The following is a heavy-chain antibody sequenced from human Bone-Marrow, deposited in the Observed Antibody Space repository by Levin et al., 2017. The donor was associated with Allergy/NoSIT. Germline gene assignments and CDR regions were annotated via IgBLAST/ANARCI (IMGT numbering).Heavy chain of an antibody. CDR2: VGGSSTYT. J-gene: IGHJ4*02. CDR1: GFTFSDYS. Sequence: GGSLRLSCAASGFTFSDYSMTWIRQAPGKGLEWVSYVGGSSTYTNYADSVKGRFTISRDNAKKSLYLQMNSPRAEDTAVYYCARGGYTYGYDFEYWGQGTLVTVPS. D-gene: IGHD5-18*01. CDR3: ARGGYTYGYDFEY. V-gene: IGHV3-11*05.